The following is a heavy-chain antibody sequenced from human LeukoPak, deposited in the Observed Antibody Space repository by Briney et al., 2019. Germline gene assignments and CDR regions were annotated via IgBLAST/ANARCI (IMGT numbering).Heavy chain of an antibody. CDR1: GFTFSSYA. Sequence: GRSLRLSCAASGFTFSSYAMHWVRQAPGKGLEWVAVISYDGSNKYYADSVKGRFTISRDNSKNTLYLQMNSLRAEDTAVYYCARDYYDSSGYWAPDAVDIWGQGTMVTVSS. V-gene: IGHV3-30-3*01. CDR3: ARDYYDSSGYWAPDAVDI. CDR2: ISYDGSNK. D-gene: IGHD3-22*01. J-gene: IGHJ3*02.